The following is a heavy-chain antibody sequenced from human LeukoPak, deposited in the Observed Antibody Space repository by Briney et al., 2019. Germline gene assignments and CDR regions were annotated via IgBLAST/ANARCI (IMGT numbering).Heavy chain of an antibody. Sequence: GGSLRLSCAASGFTLSNYGMHWVRQAPGKGLEWVAVISHDGSDEHYADSVKGRFTISRDNPMNTLYLQMNNLRTEDTALYYCAKDLFVAPTNSLGWGGCNHYGMDVWGQGTTVTVSS. CDR2: ISHDGSDE. CDR3: AKDLFVAPTNSLGWGGCNHYGMDV. V-gene: IGHV3-30*18. CDR1: GFTLSNYG. J-gene: IGHJ6*02. D-gene: IGHD3-16*01.